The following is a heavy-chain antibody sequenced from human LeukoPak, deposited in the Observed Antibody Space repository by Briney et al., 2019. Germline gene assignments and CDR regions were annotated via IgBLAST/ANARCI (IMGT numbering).Heavy chain of an antibody. Sequence: GGSLRLSCAASGFSFNSYWMTWVRQVPGRGLEWVANIDPAGTDTYYVDPVKGRFIISRDNAKNLVYLQMNTLRAEDTAVYSCGRFGYVAGIDLWGQGTLVTVSS. D-gene: IGHD6-19*01. J-gene: IGHJ4*02. V-gene: IGHV3-7*01. CDR3: GRFGYVAGIDL. CDR1: GFSFNSYW. CDR2: IDPAGTDT.